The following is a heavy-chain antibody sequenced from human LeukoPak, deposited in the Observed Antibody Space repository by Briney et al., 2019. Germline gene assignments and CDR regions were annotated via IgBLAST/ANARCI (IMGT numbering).Heavy chain of an antibody. D-gene: IGHD3-9*01. V-gene: IGHV3-23*01. Sequence: GGSLRLSCAASGFTFSSYAMSWVRQAPGKGLEWVSAISGSGGSTYYADSVKGRFTISRDNSKNTLYLQMNSLRAEDTAVYYCAKKSYYDILTGYAHFDYWGQGTLVTVSS. CDR2: ISGSGGST. J-gene: IGHJ4*02. CDR1: GFTFSSYA. CDR3: AKKSYYDILTGYAHFDY.